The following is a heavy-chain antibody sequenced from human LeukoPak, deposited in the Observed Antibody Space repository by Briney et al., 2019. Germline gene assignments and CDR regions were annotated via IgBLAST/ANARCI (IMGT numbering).Heavy chain of an antibody. CDR2: IRQDGSDK. J-gene: IGHJ4*02. CDR3: ARDVREYCSTSSCPPYYSDY. CDR1: GSTFSNYY. D-gene: IGHD2-2*01. V-gene: IGHV3-7*01. Sequence: GGSLRLSCAASGSTFSNYYMSWVRQAPGKGLEWVANIRQDGSDKYYVDSVKGRFTISRDNARNSLYLQMNSLRVEDTAVYYCARDVREYCSTSSCPPYYSDYWGQGTLVTVSS.